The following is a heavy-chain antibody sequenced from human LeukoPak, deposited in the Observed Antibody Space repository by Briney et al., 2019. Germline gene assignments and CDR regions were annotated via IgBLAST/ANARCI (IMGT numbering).Heavy chain of an antibody. V-gene: IGHV3-33*01. Sequence: GGSLRLSCAASGFTFSSHGMHWVRQAPGKGLEWVAVIWYDGSNKYYADSVKGRFTISRDNSKNTLHLQMNSLRAEDTAVYYCARDPHPGIAVAGLDYWGQGTLVTVSS. D-gene: IGHD6-19*01. CDR1: GFTFSSHG. CDR3: ARDPHPGIAVAGLDY. J-gene: IGHJ4*02. CDR2: IWYDGSNK.